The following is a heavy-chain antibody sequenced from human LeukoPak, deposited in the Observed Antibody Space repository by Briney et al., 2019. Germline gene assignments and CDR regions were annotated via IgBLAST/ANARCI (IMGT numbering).Heavy chain of an antibody. CDR1: AYSIITGYS. D-gene: IGHD2-21*02. CDR3: ARWSPSDHYFDY. V-gene: IGHV4-38-2*02. Sequence: SETLSLTCNVSAYSIITGYSWAWIRQPPGKALEWIGCLYVNGDTYYYNPSLKSRVTISADTSRNQFSLKLTSVTAADTAVYYCARWSPSDHYFDYWGQGALVTVSS. J-gene: IGHJ4*02. CDR2: LYVNGDT.